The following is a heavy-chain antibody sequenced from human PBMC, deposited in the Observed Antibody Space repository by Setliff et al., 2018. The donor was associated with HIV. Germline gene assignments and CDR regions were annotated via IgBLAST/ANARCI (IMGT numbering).Heavy chain of an antibody. CDR3: ARDLWGSGSSIGEDAFDI. CDR1: GFTFSSYW. D-gene: IGHD3-10*01. CDR2: IKQDGSEK. J-gene: IGHJ3*02. V-gene: IGHV3-7*01. Sequence: PGGSLRLSCAASGFTFSSYWMSWVRQAPGKGLEWVANIKQDGSEKYYVDSVKGRFTISRDNAKNSLYLQMNSLRAEDTAVYYCARDLWGSGSSIGEDAFDIWGQGTMVTVS.